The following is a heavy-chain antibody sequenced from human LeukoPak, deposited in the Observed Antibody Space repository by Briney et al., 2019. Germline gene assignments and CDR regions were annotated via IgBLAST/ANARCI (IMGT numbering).Heavy chain of an antibody. D-gene: IGHD3-10*01. V-gene: IGHV3-7*02. Sequence: GGSLRLSCAASGLSSSTYWMSWVRQAPGKGLERVANIKRDGSETYYVDSVKGRCSISRDNAKKSLYPQMNSLRDEGTALFFCASFNLGSGSHDHWGQGTLVTVSS. CDR1: GLSSSTYW. J-gene: IGHJ4*02. CDR3: ASFNLGSGSHDH. CDR2: IKRDGSET.